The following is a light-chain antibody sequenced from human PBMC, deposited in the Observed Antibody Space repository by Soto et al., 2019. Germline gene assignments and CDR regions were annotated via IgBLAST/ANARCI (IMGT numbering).Light chain of an antibody. Sequence: DIQMTQSPSTLSASVGDRVTITCRASQSISGWLAWYQQKPGKAPKLLIYKASSLESGVPSRFSGSGSGTEFTLTISSLQPDDFATYYCQQYNSYSRFTFGPVTKVDIK. CDR1: QSISGW. V-gene: IGKV1-5*03. J-gene: IGKJ3*01. CDR2: KAS. CDR3: QQYNSYSRFT.